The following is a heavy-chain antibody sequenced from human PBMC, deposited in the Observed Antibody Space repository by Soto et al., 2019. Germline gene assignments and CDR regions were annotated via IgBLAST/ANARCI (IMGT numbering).Heavy chain of an antibody. CDR3: AKGGTSSCYSRVDH. CDR1: GFTFSSYA. Sequence: PGGSMRLSCAASGFTFSSYAMSWVRQAPGKGLEWVSAISGDDNKTYYANSVKGRFTISRDNSKNTLYLQMSSLRAEDTAVYYCAKGGTSSCYSRVDHWGQGSQVTVSS. CDR2: ISGDDNKT. D-gene: IGHD2-15*01. V-gene: IGHV3-23*01. J-gene: IGHJ4*02.